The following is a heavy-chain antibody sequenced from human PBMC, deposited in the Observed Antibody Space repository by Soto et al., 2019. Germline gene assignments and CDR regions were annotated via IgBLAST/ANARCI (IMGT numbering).Heavy chain of an antibody. Sequence: ASVKVSCKASGYTFTSYGISWVRQAPGQGLEWMGWISAYNGNTNYAQKLQGRVTMTTDTSTSTAYMELRSLRSDDTAVYYCARDQHPNYNWNYDSYFDYWGQGTLVTVSS. CDR1: GYTFTSYG. CDR2: ISAYNGNT. V-gene: IGHV1-18*01. D-gene: IGHD1-7*01. CDR3: ARDQHPNYNWNYDSYFDY. J-gene: IGHJ4*02.